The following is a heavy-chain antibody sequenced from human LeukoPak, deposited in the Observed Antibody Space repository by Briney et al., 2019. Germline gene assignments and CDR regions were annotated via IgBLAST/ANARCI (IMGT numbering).Heavy chain of an antibody. Sequence: SGGSLRLSCAASGFTFSSYGMHWVRQAPGKGLEWVAVIWYDGSNKYYADSVKGRFTISRDNSKNTLYLQMNSLRAEDTAVYYCARGFHYDILTGYYPPFDYWGQGTLVTVSS. D-gene: IGHD3-9*01. CDR1: GFTFSSYG. J-gene: IGHJ4*02. CDR2: IWYDGSNK. CDR3: ARGFHYDILTGYYPPFDY. V-gene: IGHV3-33*08.